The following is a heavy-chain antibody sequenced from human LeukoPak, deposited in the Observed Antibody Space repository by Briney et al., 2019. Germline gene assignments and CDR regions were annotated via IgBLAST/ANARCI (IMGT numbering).Heavy chain of an antibody. Sequence: SETLSLTCTVSSGSISSSSYYWGWIRQPPGKGLEWIGSIYYSGSTYYNPSLKSRVTISVDTSKNQFSLKLSSVTAADTAVYYCARLRPAANYYYYYGMDVWGQGTTVTVSS. CDR2: IYYSGST. V-gene: IGHV4-39*01. CDR3: ARLRPAANYYYYYGMDV. D-gene: IGHD2-2*01. CDR1: SGSISSSSYY. J-gene: IGHJ6*02.